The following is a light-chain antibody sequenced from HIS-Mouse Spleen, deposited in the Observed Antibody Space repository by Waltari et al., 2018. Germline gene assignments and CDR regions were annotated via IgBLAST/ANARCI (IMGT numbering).Light chain of an antibody. CDR1: SSDVGSYNL. Sequence: QSALTQPASVSGSPGQSITISCTGTSSDVGSYNLVSWYQQHPGKAPKRMIYEGSKMPSGVSNRFSGSKSGNTASLTISGLQAEDEADYYCCSYAGSSTVVFGGGTKLTVL. J-gene: IGLJ2*01. CDR3: CSYAGSSTVV. V-gene: IGLV2-23*01. CDR2: EGS.